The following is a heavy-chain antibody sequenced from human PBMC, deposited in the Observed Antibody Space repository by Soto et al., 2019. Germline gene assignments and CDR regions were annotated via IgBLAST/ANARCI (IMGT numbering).Heavy chain of an antibody. CDR1: GGSMSSGGYS. V-gene: IGHV4-30-2*01. CDR2: IYHSGST. D-gene: IGHD1-26*01. Sequence: PSETLSLTCAVSGGSMSSGGYSWGWIRQAPGKGLEWIGYIYHSGSTSYNPSLKSRVAISVDRSKNQFSLKVNSVTAADTAVYFCARESGAGATSWFDPWGQGILVTVSS. CDR3: ARESGAGATSWFDP. J-gene: IGHJ5*02.